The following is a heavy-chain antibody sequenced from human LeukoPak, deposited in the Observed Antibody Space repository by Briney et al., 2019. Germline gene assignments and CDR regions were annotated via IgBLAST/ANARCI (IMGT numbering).Heavy chain of an antibody. D-gene: IGHD2-2*03. CDR1: GGSISSTGYY. Sequence: PSETLSLTCVVSGGSISSTGYYWGWIRQPPGKGLEWIGSIYYSGSTYYSPSLKSRVTISVDTSKNQFSLKLSSVTAADTAVYYCARLLRVGYCSTTTCNWFDPWGQGTLVTVSS. J-gene: IGHJ5*02. CDR2: IYYSGST. CDR3: ARLLRVGYCSTTTCNWFDP. V-gene: IGHV4-39*07.